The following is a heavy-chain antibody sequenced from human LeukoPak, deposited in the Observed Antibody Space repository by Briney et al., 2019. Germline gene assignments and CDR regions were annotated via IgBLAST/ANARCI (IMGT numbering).Heavy chain of an antibody. D-gene: IGHD3-22*01. J-gene: IGHJ5*02. CDR1: GGSISSPIYY. CDR3: ARGGDYYDSSGHNWFDP. V-gene: IGHV4-39*07. Sequence: PSETLSLTCTVSGGSISSPIYYWGWIRQPPGKGLEWIGSIYYSGSTNYNPSLKSRVTISVDTSKNQFSLKLSSVTAADTAVYYCARGGDYYDSSGHNWFDPWGQGTLVTVSS. CDR2: IYYSGST.